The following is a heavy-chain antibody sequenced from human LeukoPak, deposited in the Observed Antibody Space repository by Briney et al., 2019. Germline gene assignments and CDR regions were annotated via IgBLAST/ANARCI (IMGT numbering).Heavy chain of an antibody. V-gene: IGHV4-34*01. CDR1: GGPFSGYY. CDR2: INHRGST. D-gene: IGHD6-19*01. CDR3: ARGQHSDWPPPYY. Sequence: SETLSLTCAGYGGPFSGYYRTWMRQPPGKGLEWIGEINHRGSTNYAPSLKSRVTISADTSKNQFSLKLTSVTAADTAVYYCARGQHSDWPPPYYWGHGTLVTVSS. J-gene: IGHJ4*01.